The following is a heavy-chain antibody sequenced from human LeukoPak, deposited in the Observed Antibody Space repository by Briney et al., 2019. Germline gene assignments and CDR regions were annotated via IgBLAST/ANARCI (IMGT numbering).Heavy chain of an antibody. J-gene: IGHJ4*02. V-gene: IGHV3-30*02. D-gene: IGHD1-26*01. CDR2: IRYDGGNK. Sequence: PGGSLRLSCAASGFTFSSYGMHWVRQAPGKGLEWVAFIRYDGGNKYFADSVKGRFTISRDNSKNTLYLQMNSLRAEDTAVYYCARDKIVGATHFDYWGQGTLVTVSS. CDR3: ARDKIVGATHFDY. CDR1: GFTFSSYG.